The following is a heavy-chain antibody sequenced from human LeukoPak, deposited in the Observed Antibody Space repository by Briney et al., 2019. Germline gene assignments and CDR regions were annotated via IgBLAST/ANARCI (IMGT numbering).Heavy chain of an antibody. D-gene: IGHD7-27*01. J-gene: IGHJ4*02. V-gene: IGHV3-7*01. Sequence: PGGSLRLSCAASGFTFSNYWMTWFRQTPGKGLEWVGNIKQDGSEKYYVDSVKGRFTISRDNAKNSLYLQMNSLRVEDMAIYYCARDYVWGSSESDYWGQGTLVTVSS. CDR3: ARDYVWGSSESDY. CDR1: GFTFSNYW. CDR2: IKQDGSEK.